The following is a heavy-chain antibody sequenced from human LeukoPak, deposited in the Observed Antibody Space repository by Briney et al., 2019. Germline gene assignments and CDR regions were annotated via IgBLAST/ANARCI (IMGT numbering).Heavy chain of an antibody. D-gene: IGHD3-10*01. V-gene: IGHV3-11*01. CDR1: GFTFSDYY. CDR3: ARDYGSGSYSISGY. CDR2: ISSSGSTI. Sequence: PGGSLRLSCAAYGFTFSDYYMSWSRHAPGKGLEWVSGISSSGSTIYYADSVKGRFTISRDNAKNSLYLQMNSLRAEDTAVYYCARDYGSGSYSISGYWGQGTLVTVSS. J-gene: IGHJ4*02.